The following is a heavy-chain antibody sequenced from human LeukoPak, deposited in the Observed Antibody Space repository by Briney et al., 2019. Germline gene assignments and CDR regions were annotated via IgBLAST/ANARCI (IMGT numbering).Heavy chain of an antibody. CDR1: GFTFSSYE. J-gene: IGHJ4*02. CDR3: ARVGRRDIVVVPAAIRGGIDY. CDR2: ISSSGSNI. V-gene: IGHV3-48*03. Sequence: GESLKISCAASGFTFSSYEMNWVRQAPGKGLEWVSYISSSGSNIYYADSVKGRSTISRDNAKNSLYLQMNSLRAEDTAVYYCARVGRRDIVVVPAAIRGGIDYWGQGTLVTVSS. D-gene: IGHD2-2*02.